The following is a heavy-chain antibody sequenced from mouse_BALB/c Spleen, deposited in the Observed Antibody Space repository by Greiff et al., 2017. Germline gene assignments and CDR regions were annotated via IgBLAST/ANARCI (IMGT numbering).Heavy chain of an antibody. CDR2: ISSGSSTI. Sequence: EVKLMESGGGLVQPGGSRKLSCAASGFTFSSFGMHWVRQAPEKGLEWVAYISSGSSTIYYADTVKGRFTISRDNPKNTLFLQMTSLRSEDTAMYYCARLSPAMDYWGQGASVTVAS. CDR3: ARLSPAMDY. J-gene: IGHJ4*01. CDR1: GFTFSSFG. V-gene: IGHV5-17*02.